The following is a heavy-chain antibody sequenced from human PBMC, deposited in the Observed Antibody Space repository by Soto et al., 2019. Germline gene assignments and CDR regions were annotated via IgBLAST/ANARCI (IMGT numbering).Heavy chain of an antibody. J-gene: IGHJ6*01. CDR3: ARDKDRQQLGGNYYYIMDV. D-gene: IGHD3-3*02. Sequence: QVQLVQSGAEVKKPGSSVKVSCTTSGGTFRTSAISWVRQAPGQGLEWMGGIMPVFPTPDYAQKFQGRVTITADESTGTAYMELSSLRSEDTAVYYCARDKDRQQLGGNYYYIMDVWGQGTTVTVYS. V-gene: IGHV1-69*12. CDR1: GGTFRTSA. CDR2: IMPVFPTP.